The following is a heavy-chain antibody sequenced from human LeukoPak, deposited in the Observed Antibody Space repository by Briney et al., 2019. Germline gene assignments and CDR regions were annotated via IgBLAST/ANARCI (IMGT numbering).Heavy chain of an antibody. CDR3: ATGIYDYVWGSYRTMWSFDY. V-gene: IGHV1-24*01. D-gene: IGHD3-16*02. Sequence: GASVKVSCKVSGYTLNELSMHWVRQAPGKGLEWMGGFDPEDGETIYAQKFQGRVTMTEDTSTDTAYMELSSLRSEDTAVYYCATGIYDYVWGSYRTMWSFDYWGQGTLVTVSS. CDR1: GYTLNELS. CDR2: FDPEDGET. J-gene: IGHJ4*02.